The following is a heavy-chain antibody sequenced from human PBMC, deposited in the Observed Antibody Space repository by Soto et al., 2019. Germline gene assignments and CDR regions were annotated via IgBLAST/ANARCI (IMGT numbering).Heavy chain of an antibody. CDR2: IKQDGSEK. CDR1: GFTFSSYW. V-gene: IGHV3-7*03. J-gene: IGHJ4*02. Sequence: HGGSLRLSCAASGFTFSSYWMSWVRQAPGKGLEWVANIKQDGSEKYYVDSVRGRFTISRDNAKNSLYLQMNSLRAEDTAVYYCASNGYDSSGYYYPYFDYWGQGTLVTVSS. D-gene: IGHD3-22*01. CDR3: ASNGYDSSGYYYPYFDY.